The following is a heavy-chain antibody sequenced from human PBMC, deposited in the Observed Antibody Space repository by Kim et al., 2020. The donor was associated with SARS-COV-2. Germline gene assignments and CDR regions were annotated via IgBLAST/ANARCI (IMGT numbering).Heavy chain of an antibody. J-gene: IGHJ6*03. D-gene: IGHD3-10*01. V-gene: IGHV1-8*01. CDR2: MNADSGNT. CDR1: GYTFTNND. Sequence: ASVKVSCKASGYTFTNNDINWVRQANGQGLEWMGWMNADSGNTGYAQKFHGRVSMTRDTSMSTAYMNLNSLTSEDTAVYFCARGARGQYYGIERYYYMDVWGKGNTVTVSS. CDR3: ARGARGQYYGIERYYYMDV.